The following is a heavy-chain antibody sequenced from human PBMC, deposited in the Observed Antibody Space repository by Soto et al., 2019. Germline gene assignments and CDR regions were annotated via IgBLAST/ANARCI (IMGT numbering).Heavy chain of an antibody. D-gene: IGHD3-22*01. CDR1: GYTFTSYG. CDR2: ISAYNGNT. J-gene: IGHJ6*02. V-gene: IGHV1-18*04. CDR3: GRNRYDSSGYYAYYYGMDV. Sequence: QVQLVQSGAEVKKTGASVKVSCKASGYTFTSYGITWVRQAPGQGLEWMGWISAYNGNTNYAQMFHGRVTMTTDTSTSTAYMEVRSLRLDDRAVYYCGRNRYDSSGYYAYYYGMDVWGQGTTVTVSS.